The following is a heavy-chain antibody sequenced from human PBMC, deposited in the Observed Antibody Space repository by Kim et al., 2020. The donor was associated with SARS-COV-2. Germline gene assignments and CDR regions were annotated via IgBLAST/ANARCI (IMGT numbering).Heavy chain of an antibody. CDR2: ISGFNYST. D-gene: IGHD3-22*01. Sequence: GGSLRLSCAASGFTFRSYAMGWVRQAPGKGLEWVSAISGFNYSTYYADSVKGRFTICRDNSKNTLYLQMDSLRDEDRAVYYCAKGVDSTGYYNWFDPWGQGALVTVSS. CDR1: GFTFRSYA. V-gene: IGHV3-23*01. CDR3: AKGVDSTGYYNWFDP. J-gene: IGHJ5*02.